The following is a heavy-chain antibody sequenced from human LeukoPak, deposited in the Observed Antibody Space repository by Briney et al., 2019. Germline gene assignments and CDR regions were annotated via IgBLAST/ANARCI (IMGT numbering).Heavy chain of an antibody. CDR3: ARDPNYYYDSSGYYKNWFDP. J-gene: IGHJ5*02. CDR2: IIPIFGIA. Sequence: SVKVSCKASGGTFSSYAISWVRQAPGQGLEWMGRIIPIFGIANYAQKFQGRVTITPDKSTSTAYMELSSLRSEDTAVYYCARDPNYYYDSSGYYKNWFDPWGQGTLVTVSS. CDR1: GGTFSSYA. V-gene: IGHV1-69*04. D-gene: IGHD3-22*01.